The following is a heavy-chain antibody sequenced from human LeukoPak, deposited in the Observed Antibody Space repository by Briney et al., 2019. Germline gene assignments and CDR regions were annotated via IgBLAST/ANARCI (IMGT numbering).Heavy chain of an antibody. CDR3: ARDGDVVVTAMYYFDY. Sequence: GGSLRLSCAASGFTFSSYAMHWVRQAPGKGLEWVAVISYDGSNKYYADSVKGRFTISRDNSKNTLYPQMNSLRAEGTAVYYCARDGDVVVTAMYYFDYWGQGTLVTVSS. CDR1: GFTFSSYA. D-gene: IGHD2-21*02. V-gene: IGHV3-30-3*01. J-gene: IGHJ4*02. CDR2: ISYDGSNK.